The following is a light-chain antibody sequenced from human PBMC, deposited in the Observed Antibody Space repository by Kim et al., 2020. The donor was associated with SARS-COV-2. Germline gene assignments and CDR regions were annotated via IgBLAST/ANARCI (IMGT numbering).Light chain of an antibody. J-gene: IGKJ4*01. CDR1: QSITSG. CDR3: QQHNGF. Sequence: TLSASVGDTVTIICRASQSITSGLAWYQQKPGKAPKLLIYLVSNLDSGVPSRFSGSGSGTHFTLTISSLQPDDFATYYCQQHNGFFGGGTKVDIK. V-gene: IGKV1-5*02. CDR2: LVS.